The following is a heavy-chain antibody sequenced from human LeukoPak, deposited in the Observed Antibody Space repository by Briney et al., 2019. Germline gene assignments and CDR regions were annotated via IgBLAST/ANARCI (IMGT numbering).Heavy chain of an antibody. Sequence: GGSLRLSCAASGFTFSSYWMSWVRQAPGKGLEWVANIKYDGSEKYYVDSVKGRFAISRDNAKNSLYLQMNSLRAEGTAVYYCARAPREWVLGYYFDSWGQGTLVTVSS. J-gene: IGHJ4*02. V-gene: IGHV3-7*01. CDR3: ARAPREWVLGYYFDS. CDR2: IKYDGSEK. CDR1: GFTFSSYW. D-gene: IGHD3-3*01.